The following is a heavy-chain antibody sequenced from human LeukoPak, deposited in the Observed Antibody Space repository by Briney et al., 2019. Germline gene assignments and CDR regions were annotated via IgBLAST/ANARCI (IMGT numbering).Heavy chain of an antibody. D-gene: IGHD3-3*01. J-gene: IGHJ6*02. V-gene: IGHV1-8*01. CDR2: MNPNSGNT. Sequence: ASVKVSCKASGYTFTSYDINWVRQATGQGLEWMGWMNPNSGNTGYAQKFQGRVTMTRNTSISTAYMELSSLRSEDTAVYYCARRREDTIFEVVITYYYYGMDVWGQGTTVTVSS. CDR1: GYTFTSYD. CDR3: ARRREDTIFEVVITYYYYGMDV.